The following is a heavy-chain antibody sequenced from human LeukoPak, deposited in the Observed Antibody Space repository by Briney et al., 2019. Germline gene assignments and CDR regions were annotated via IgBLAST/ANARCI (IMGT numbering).Heavy chain of an antibody. Sequence: GSLRLSCAASGFPFSDYYMSWIRQAPGKGLEWVSYISSSGSTIYYADSVKGRFTISRDNAKNSLYLQMNSLRAEDTAVYYCARDSDYYDSSGFIDYRGQGTLVTVSS. CDR2: ISSSGSTI. CDR3: ARDSDYYDSSGFIDY. V-gene: IGHV3-11*01. D-gene: IGHD3-22*01. CDR1: GFPFSDYY. J-gene: IGHJ4*02.